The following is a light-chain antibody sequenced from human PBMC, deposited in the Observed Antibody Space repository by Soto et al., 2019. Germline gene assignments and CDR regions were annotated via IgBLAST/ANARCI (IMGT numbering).Light chain of an antibody. CDR3: HQCSISPLT. V-gene: IGKV3-20*01. CDR2: DAS. J-gene: IGKJ4*01. CDR1: QSVINNY. Sequence: EIVLTQSPGTLSLSPGERATLSCRASQSVINNYLAWYQQKPGQAPRLLIDDASRRATGIPDRFSGSGSGTDFTLTISRLEPEDFAVYYCHQCSISPLTFGGGTEVEIK.